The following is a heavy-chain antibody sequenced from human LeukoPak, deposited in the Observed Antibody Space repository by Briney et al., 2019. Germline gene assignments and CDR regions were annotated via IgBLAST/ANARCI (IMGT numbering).Heavy chain of an antibody. CDR1: GLSFSSYG. J-gene: IGHJ4*02. D-gene: IGHD6-19*01. V-gene: IGHV3-30*03. CDR3: ARTREQWQVLDY. Sequence: GGSLRLSCAASGLSFSSYGMHWVRQVPGKGLEWVAVISHEGSNQYYADSVKGRFTISRDNSKNMVYLQMNSLRPEDTAVYYCARTREQWQVLDYWGQGTLVTVSS. CDR2: ISHEGSNQ.